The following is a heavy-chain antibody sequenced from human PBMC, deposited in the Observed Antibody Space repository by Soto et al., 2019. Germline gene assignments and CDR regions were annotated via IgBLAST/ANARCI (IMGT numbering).Heavy chain of an antibody. CDR3: ARLHGYCIRTSCAGYYAMDV. Sequence: SETLSLTCTVSSGSISSSSYTWGWLRPPPGKGLEWIGSIYYSGSTYYTPSLKSRITVSVDTSKNQFSLNLSSVTAADTAVYYCARLHGYCIRTSCAGYYAMDVWGQGTTVTVSS. D-gene: IGHD2-2*01. CDR1: SGSISSSSYT. V-gene: IGHV4-39*01. CDR2: IYYSGST. J-gene: IGHJ6*02.